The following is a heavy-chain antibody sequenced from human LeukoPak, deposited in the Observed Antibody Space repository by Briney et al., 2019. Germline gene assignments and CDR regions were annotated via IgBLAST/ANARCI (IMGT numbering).Heavy chain of an antibody. Sequence: GGSLRLSCVASGFTFSSYWMHWVRQAPGEGLVWVSRINSDGSTTTYADSVKGRFTISRDNAKNTLYLQMNSLRAEDTAVYYCAKDPERWLQLRLGFSDWGQGTLVTVSS. CDR1: GFTFSSYW. CDR2: INSDGSTT. CDR3: AKDPERWLQLRLGFSD. V-gene: IGHV3-74*01. J-gene: IGHJ4*02. D-gene: IGHD5-24*01.